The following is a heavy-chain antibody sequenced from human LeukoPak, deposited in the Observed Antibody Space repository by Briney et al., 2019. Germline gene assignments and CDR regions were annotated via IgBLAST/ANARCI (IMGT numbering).Heavy chain of an antibody. CDR3: AREVWRRVLYYGVDV. V-gene: IGHV3-9*01. D-gene: IGHD2-21*01. CDR1: GFTFDDYA. CDR2: ISWYSGNI. J-gene: IGHJ6*02. Sequence: PGGSLRLSCVASGFTFDDYAMHWVRQAPGKGLEWVSSISWYSGNIGYADSVKGRFSISRDNAKNTLYLEMNSLRTDDTALYFCAREVWRRVLYYGVDVWGQGTTVAVSS.